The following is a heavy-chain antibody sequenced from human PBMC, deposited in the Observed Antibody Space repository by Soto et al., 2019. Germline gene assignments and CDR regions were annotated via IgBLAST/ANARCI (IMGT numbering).Heavy chain of an antibody. CDR1: GFTVSSYA. CDR2: ISGSGGTT. J-gene: IGHJ4*02. CDR3: AKVRHPDDCFAY. D-gene: IGHD3-3*01. Sequence: GGSLRLACAASGFTVSSYAMSGVRQAPGKGLEWVSTISGSGGTTYYADSVKGRFTISRDNSKNTLYLQMNSLRAEDTAVYYCAKVRHPDDCFAYWXQGTLVTVSS. V-gene: IGHV3-23*01.